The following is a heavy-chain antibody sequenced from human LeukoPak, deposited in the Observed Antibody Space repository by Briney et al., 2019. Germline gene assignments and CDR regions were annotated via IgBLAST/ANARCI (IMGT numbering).Heavy chain of an antibody. CDR3: TTEPRD. J-gene: IGHJ4*02. CDR1: GFTFDDYG. Sequence: GGSLRLSCAASGFTFDDYGMSWVRQAPGRGLEWVGRIKSEADGGTIDYAAPVKGRFTISRDDSKNTLYLQINSLRTEDTAVYYCTTEPRDWGQGTLVTVSS. V-gene: IGHV3-15*01. CDR2: IKSEADGGTI.